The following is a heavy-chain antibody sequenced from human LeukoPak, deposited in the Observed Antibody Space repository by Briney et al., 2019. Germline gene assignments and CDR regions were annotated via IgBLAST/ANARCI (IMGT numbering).Heavy chain of an antibody. CDR1: GFTFSSNY. J-gene: IGHJ4*02. CDR2: IWYDGSNK. V-gene: IGHV3-33*01. CDR3: ARVPPRCVAAIINVDD. D-gene: IGHD5-12*01. Sequence: GGSLRLSCAASGFTFSSNYMRWVRQAPGKGLEWVAVIWYDGSNKYYADSVKGRFTISRDNSKNTLYLQMNSLRADDTSVDYCARVPPRCVAAIINVDDWGQGTLVTVSS.